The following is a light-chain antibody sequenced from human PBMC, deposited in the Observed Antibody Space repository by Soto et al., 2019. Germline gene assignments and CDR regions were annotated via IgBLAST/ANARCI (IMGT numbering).Light chain of an antibody. Sequence: QSVLTQPPSASGTPGQRVTISCSGSSSNIGSKTVNWYQQLPGTAPKLLIYSNYQRPSGVPDRFSGSKSGNAASLTVSGLQAEDEADYYCTSYAGTYSFFYVFGTGTKVTVL. CDR1: SSNIGSKT. CDR3: TSYAGTYSFFYV. V-gene: IGLV1-44*01. J-gene: IGLJ1*01. CDR2: SNY.